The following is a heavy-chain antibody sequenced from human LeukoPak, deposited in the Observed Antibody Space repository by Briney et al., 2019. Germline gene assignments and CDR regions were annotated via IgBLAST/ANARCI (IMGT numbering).Heavy chain of an antibody. V-gene: IGHV4-59*08. CDR2: IYYSGST. Sequence: SETLSLTCTVSGGSISSYSWGWIRQPPGKGLEWIGYIYYSGSTNYNPSLKSRLTISVDTSKNQFSLKLSSVTAADTAVYYCARGMTTGPDPWGQGILVTVSS. CDR3: ARGMTTGPDP. D-gene: IGHD4-17*01. J-gene: IGHJ5*02. CDR1: GGSISSYS.